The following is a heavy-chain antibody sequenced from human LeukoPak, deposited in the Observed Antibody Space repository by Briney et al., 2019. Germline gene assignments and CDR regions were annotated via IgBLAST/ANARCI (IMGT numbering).Heavy chain of an antibody. CDR3: ARAGGARPRYFDY. CDR2: IYYSGST. D-gene: IGHD6-6*01. J-gene: IGHJ4*02. CDR1: GGSISSYY. V-gene: IGHV4-59*01. Sequence: SETLSLTCNVSGGSISSYYWSWIRQPPGKGLEWIGYIYYSGSTNYNPSLKSRVTISVDTSKNQFSLKLSSVTAADTAVYYCARAGGARPRYFDYWGQGTLVTVSS.